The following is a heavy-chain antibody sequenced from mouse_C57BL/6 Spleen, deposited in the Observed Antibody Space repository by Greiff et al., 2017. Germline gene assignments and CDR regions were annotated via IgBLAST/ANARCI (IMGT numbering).Heavy chain of an antibody. Sequence: VQLQQSGPVLVKPGASVKMSCKASGYTFTDYYMNWVKQSHGKSLEWIGVINPYNGGTSYNQKFKGKATLTVDKSSSTAYMELNSLTSEDSAVYYCARWYYGFAYWGQGTLVTVSA. J-gene: IGHJ3*01. CDR2: INPYNGGT. CDR1: GYTFTDYY. CDR3: ARWYYGFAY. V-gene: IGHV1-19*01. D-gene: IGHD1-2*01.